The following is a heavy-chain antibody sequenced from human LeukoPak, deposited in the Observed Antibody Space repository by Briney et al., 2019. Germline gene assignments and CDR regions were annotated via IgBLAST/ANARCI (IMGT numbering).Heavy chain of an antibody. D-gene: IGHD6-25*01. CDR1: GFTFSSYA. J-gene: IGHJ3*02. V-gene: IGHV3-30-3*01. CDR3: ARERPAAASAFEI. Sequence: GGSLRLSCAASGFTFSSYAMHWVRQAPGKGLEWVAVISYDGSNKYYADSVKGRFTISRDNSKNTLYLQMNSLRAEDTAVYYCARERPAAASAFEIWGQGTRVTVSS. CDR2: ISYDGSNK.